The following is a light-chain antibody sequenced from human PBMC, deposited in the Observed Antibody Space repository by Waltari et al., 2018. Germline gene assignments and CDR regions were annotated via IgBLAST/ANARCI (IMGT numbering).Light chain of an antibody. V-gene: IGKV3-11*01. CDR3: QQRSNWPPWT. CDR1: HRVSSY. J-gene: IGKJ1*01. CDR2: DAS. Sequence: EIVLTQSPATLSLSPGESATIPGSASHRVSSYLAWYQQKPGKAPRLLIYDASNRATGIPARFSGSGSGTDFTLTISSLEPEDFAVYYCQQRSNWPPWTFGQGTKVEIK.